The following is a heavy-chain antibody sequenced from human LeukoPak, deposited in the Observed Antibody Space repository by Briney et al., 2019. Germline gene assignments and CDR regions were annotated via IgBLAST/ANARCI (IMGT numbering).Heavy chain of an antibody. D-gene: IGHD6-13*01. CDR2: IIPIFGTA. Sequence: SVKVSCKASGGTFSSYAINWVRQAPGQGLEWMGRIIPIFGTANYAQKFQGRVTITTDESTSTAYMELSSLRSEDTAVYYCARAELYSSSWYNYWGQGTLVTVSS. CDR1: GGTFSSYA. V-gene: IGHV1-69*05. CDR3: ARAELYSSSWYNY. J-gene: IGHJ4*02.